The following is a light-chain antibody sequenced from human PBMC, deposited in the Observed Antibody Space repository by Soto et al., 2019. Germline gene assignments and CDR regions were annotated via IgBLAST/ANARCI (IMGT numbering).Light chain of an antibody. CDR1: HSVXSNSDNKNY. CDR3: QQYHRDPIT. J-gene: IGKJ5*01. Sequence: DFVMTHSPYSLSLSLGERATISCSSSHSVXSNSDNKNYLAWFQQKPGQPPKLLFYWASTRESGVPDRFSGSGSATDFTLTISNLQAEDVAVYYCQQYHRDPITFGQGTPPEMK. V-gene: IGKV4-1*01. CDR2: WAS.